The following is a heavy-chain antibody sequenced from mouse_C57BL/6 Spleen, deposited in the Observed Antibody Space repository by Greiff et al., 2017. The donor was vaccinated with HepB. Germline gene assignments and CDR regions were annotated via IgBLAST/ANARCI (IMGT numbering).Heavy chain of an antibody. CDR2: IYPGGGYT. J-gene: IGHJ2*01. V-gene: IGHV1-63*01. CDR3: ARSRERGLDY. CDR1: GYTFTNYW. Sequence: QVQLQQSGAELVRPGPSVKMSCKASGYTFTNYWIGWAKQRPGHGLEWIGDIYPGGGYTNYNEKFKGKATLTADKSSSTAYMQFSSLTSEDSAIYYCARSRERGLDYWGQGTTLTVSS. D-gene: IGHD2-2*01.